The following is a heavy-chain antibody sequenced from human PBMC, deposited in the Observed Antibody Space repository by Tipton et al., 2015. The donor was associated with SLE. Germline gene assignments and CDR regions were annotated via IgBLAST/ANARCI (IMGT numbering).Heavy chain of an antibody. Sequence: SLRLSCAASGFTFDDYGMSWARQAPGKGLEWVANIKQDGSQKNYVDSVKGRFSISRDNDKNSLYLQMRSLRAEDTAIYYCATHRMGRIDYWGQGSLVTVSS. V-gene: IGHV3-7*01. J-gene: IGHJ4*02. CDR1: GFTFDDYG. D-gene: IGHD3-16*01. CDR3: ATHRMGRIDY. CDR2: IKQDGSQK.